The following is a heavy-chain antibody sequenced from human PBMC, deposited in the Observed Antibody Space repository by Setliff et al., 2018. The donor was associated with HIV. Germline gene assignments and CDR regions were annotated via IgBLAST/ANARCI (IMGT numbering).Heavy chain of an antibody. CDR1: GGSFNDYY. CDR3: ARGLNYYGSGSYLPLGY. J-gene: IGHJ4*02. V-gene: IGHV4-34*01. D-gene: IGHD3-10*01. CDR2: IDHSGST. Sequence: SETLSLTCAVYGGSFNDYYWTWIRQPPGKGLEWIGEIDHSGSTKYHASLKSRVTISIDTPKNQISLKLSSVTAADTAVYYCARGLNYYGSGSYLPLGYWGQGTLVTVSS.